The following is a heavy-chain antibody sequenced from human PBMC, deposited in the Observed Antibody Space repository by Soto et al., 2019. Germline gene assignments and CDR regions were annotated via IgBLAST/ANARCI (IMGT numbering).Heavy chain of an antibody. CDR1: GGSFSGYY. Sequence: PSETLSLTCAVYGGSFSGYYWSWIRQPPGKGLEWIGEINHSGSTNYNPSLKSRVTISVDTSKNQFSLKLSSVTAADTAVYYCARSPLVRLDRNYPYYYYYYYMDVWGKGTTVTVSS. D-gene: IGHD4-4*01. CDR2: INHSGST. CDR3: ARSPLVRLDRNYPYYYYYYYMDV. J-gene: IGHJ6*03. V-gene: IGHV4-34*01.